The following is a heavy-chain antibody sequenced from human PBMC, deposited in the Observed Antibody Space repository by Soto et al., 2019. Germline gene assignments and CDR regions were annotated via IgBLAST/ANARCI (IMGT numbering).Heavy chain of an antibody. CDR3: ARGRGGSGSYYNPTDYYYYMDV. V-gene: IGHV4-34*01. Sequence: PSETLSLTCAVYGGSFSGYYWSWIRQPPGKGLEWIGEINHSGSTNYNPSLKSRVTISVDTSKNQFSLKLSSVTAADTAVYYCARGRGGSGSYYNPTDYYYYMDVWGKGTTVTVSS. D-gene: IGHD3-10*01. CDR2: INHSGST. J-gene: IGHJ6*03. CDR1: GGSFSGYY.